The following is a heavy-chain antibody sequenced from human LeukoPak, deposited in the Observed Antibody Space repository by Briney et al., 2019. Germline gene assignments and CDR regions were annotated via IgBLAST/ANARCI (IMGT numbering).Heavy chain of an antibody. Sequence: PGGSLRLSCAASGFTFSRYGMHWVRQAPGKGLEWVAVISYLGDDQFYAESVKGRFTISRDNSKNTVFLQMNSLRGEDTAVYYCAKDRSSGPHYYYGMDVWGRGTTVIVSS. CDR1: GFTFSRYG. CDR3: AKDRSSGPHYYYGMDV. CDR2: ISYLGDDQ. V-gene: IGHV3-30*18. D-gene: IGHD6-25*01. J-gene: IGHJ6*02.